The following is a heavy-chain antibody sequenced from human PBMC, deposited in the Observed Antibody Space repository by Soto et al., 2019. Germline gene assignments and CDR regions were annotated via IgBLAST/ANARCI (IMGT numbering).Heavy chain of an antibody. CDR2: ISSRSTFM. J-gene: IGHJ4*02. CDR1: GFTFSNEN. V-gene: IGHV3-21*06. CDR3: ARDPPHSMIVVVGVDDF. D-gene: IGHD3-22*01. Sequence: EVQLVESGGGLVKPGGSLRLSCAVSGFTFSNENMNWVRQVPGKGLEWVSSISSRSTFMNYADSVKGRFTISRDNDKSSLYLQMKSLRAEDTAVYYCARDPPHSMIVVVGVDDFWGQGTLVTVSS.